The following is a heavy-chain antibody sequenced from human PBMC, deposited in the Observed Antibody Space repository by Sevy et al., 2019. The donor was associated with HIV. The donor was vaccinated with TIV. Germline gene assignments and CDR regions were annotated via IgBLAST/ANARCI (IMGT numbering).Heavy chain of an antibody. J-gene: IGHJ4*02. CDR1: GYSFTTYW. D-gene: IGHD2-2*01. V-gene: IGHV5-51*01. CDR3: ARRLGTSGLDY. CDR2: IYPGDSDT. Sequence: GESLKISCKGSGYSFTTYWIAWVRQRPGKGLECLGVIYPGDSDTTYSPSFQGQVTISADKSINTAYLQWTSLKASDTAIYYCARRLGTSGLDYWGQGTLVTVSS.